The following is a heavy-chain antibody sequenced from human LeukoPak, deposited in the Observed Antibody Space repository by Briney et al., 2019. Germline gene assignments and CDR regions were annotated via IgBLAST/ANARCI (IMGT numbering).Heavy chain of an antibody. CDR3: ARRSGYDSSEDAFDI. V-gene: IGHV1-46*01. Sequence: GASVKVSCKASGYTFTSYYMHWVRQAPGQGLEWMGIINPSGGSTSYAQKLQGRVTMTTDTSTSTAYMELRSLRSDDTAVYYCARRSGYDSSEDAFDIWGQGTMVTVSS. J-gene: IGHJ3*02. D-gene: IGHD3-22*01. CDR2: INPSGGST. CDR1: GYTFTSYY.